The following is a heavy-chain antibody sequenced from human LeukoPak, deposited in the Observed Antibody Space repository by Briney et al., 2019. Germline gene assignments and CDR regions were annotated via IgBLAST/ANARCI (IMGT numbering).Heavy chain of an antibody. CDR3: ARDLDGVVGFFDY. D-gene: IGHD2-15*01. V-gene: IGHV4-30-2*01. CDR2: IYHSGST. J-gene: IGHJ4*02. Sequence: SETLSLTCTVPGGSISSGGYYWSWIRQPPGKGLEWIGYIYHSGSTYYNPSLKSRVTISVDRSKNQFSLKLSSVTAADTAVYYCARDLDGVVGFFDYWGQGTLVTVSS. CDR1: GGSISSGGYY.